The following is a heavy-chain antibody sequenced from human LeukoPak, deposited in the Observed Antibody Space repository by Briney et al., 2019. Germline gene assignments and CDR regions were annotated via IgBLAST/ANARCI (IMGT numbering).Heavy chain of an antibody. CDR3: ARESFDSSGNYLDY. J-gene: IGHJ4*02. CDR2: IYYSGST. Sequence: SETLSLTCTVSGGSISSYYWSWIRQPPGKGLEWIGYIYYSGSTNYNPSLESRVTISVDTSKNQFSLKLSSVTAADTAVYYCARESFDSSGNYLDYWGQGTLVTVSS. D-gene: IGHD3-22*01. V-gene: IGHV4-59*01. CDR1: GGSISSYY.